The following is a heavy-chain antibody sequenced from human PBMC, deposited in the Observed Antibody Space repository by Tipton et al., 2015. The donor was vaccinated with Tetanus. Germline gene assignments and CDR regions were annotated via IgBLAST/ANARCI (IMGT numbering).Heavy chain of an antibody. CDR2: IYHSESA. Sequence: LRLSCTVSGDSISSNYWSWIRQPAGKGPEWIGNIYHSESANYNPSLKSRVTISVDTSKNQITLTLKSVTAADTALYYCAGDGEKIMTSDLRQRRATNYYYHYGLDVWGQGTTVTVSS. CDR3: AGDGEKIMTSDLRQRRATNYYYHYGLDV. J-gene: IGHJ6*02. D-gene: IGHD3-10*01. CDR1: GDSISSNY. V-gene: IGHV4-59*01.